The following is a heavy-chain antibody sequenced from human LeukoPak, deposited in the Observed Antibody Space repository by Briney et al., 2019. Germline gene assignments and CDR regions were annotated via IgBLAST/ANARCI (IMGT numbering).Heavy chain of an antibody. V-gene: IGHV3-23*01. CDR2: ISGSGSST. CDR1: GFTFSSYA. D-gene: IGHD2-15*01. Sequence: PGGSLRLSCAASGFTFSSYAMNWVRQAPGKGLEWVSVISGSGSSTYYADSVKGRFTISRDNSKNTLYLQMNSLRAGDTAVYYCARKQMDSGGNERAFDIWGQGTMVTVSS. CDR3: ARKQMDSGGNERAFDI. J-gene: IGHJ3*02.